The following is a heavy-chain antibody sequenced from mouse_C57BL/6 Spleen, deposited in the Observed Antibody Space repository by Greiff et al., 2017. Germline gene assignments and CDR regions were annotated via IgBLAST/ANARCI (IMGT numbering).Heavy chain of an antibody. CDR3: ARRGSYYGSSYYAMDY. CDR1: GYTFTSYW. J-gene: IGHJ4*01. D-gene: IGHD1-1*01. CDR2: IDPSDSYT. Sequence: QVQLQQPGAELVKPGASVKLSCKASGYTFTSYWMQWVKQRPGQGLEWIGEIDPSDSYTNYNQKFKGKATLTVDTSSRTAYMQLSSLTSEDSAVYYCARRGSYYGSSYYAMDYWGQGTSVTVSS. V-gene: IGHV1-50*01.